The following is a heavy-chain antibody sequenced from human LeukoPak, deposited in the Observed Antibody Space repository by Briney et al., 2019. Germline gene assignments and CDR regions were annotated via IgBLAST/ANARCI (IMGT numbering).Heavy chain of an antibody. CDR3: ARDRSVGVLPAPPFDF. D-gene: IGHD6-6*01. J-gene: IGHJ4*02. CDR1: DYCISSGYS. Sequence: SETLSLTCSVSDYCISSGYSWGWIRQPPGKGLEWAGSVFHSGNTYYNPSLKSRLTISADTSKNQFSLTLTSVTAADTAVYYCARDRSVGVLPAPPFDFWGQGTLVTVSS. V-gene: IGHV4-38-2*02. CDR2: VFHSGNT.